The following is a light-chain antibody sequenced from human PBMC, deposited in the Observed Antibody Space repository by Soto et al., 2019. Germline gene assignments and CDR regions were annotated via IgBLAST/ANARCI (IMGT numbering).Light chain of an antibody. CDR2: DAS. CDR1: QGISTN. V-gene: IGKV1-8*01. CDR3: HQYFSYPLT. J-gene: IGKJ4*01. Sequence: AIHMTQSPSSFSASTGDTITITCRASQGISTNLAWYQQKPGKAPKVLIFDASTLQSGVPSRFIGSGSGTDFILTISCLQSEDFASYSFHQYFSYPLTFGGGTNGEIK.